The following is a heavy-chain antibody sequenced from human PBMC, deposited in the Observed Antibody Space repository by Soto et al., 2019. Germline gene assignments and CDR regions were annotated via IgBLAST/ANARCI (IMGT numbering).Heavy chain of an antibody. Sequence: PSETLSLTCAVYGGSFSGYYWSWIRQPPGKGLEWIGEINHSGSTNYNPSLKSRVTISVDTSKNQFSLKLTSVTAADTAVYYCATGLGGSRGYWGQGALVTVSS. CDR2: INHSGST. CDR3: ATGLGGSRGY. D-gene: IGHD2-15*01. V-gene: IGHV4-34*01. CDR1: GGSFSGYY. J-gene: IGHJ4*02.